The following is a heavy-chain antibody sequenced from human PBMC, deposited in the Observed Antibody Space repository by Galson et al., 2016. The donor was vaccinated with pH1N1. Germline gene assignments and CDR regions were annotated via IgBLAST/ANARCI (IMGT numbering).Heavy chain of an antibody. V-gene: IGHV4-59*01. CDR1: GDSMSSYY. CDR3: VRVNGYREGFGYHYGLDV. Sequence: SETLSLTCIVSGDSMSSYYWSWIRQAPGKGLEYIAYFYYDARINCNPDYNPSLKSRATISVDTNKNQFSLKVTSVTTADTAVYYCVRVNGYREGFGYHYGLDVWGQGTTVTVSS. J-gene: IGHJ6*02. CDR2: FYYDARINCNP. D-gene: IGHD5-18*01.